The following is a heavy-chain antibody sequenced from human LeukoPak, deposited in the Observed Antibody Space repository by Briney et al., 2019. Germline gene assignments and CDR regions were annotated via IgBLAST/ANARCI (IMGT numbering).Heavy chain of an antibody. CDR1: EGTFSSYA. V-gene: IGHV1-69*04. CDR2: IIPILGIA. CDR3: ASADSSGFFAGGY. Sequence: GASVKVSCKASEGTFSSYAISWVRQAPGQGLEWMGRIIPILGIANYAQKFQGRVTITADKSTSTAYMELSSLRSEDTAVYYCASADSSGFFAGGYWGQGTLVTVSS. D-gene: IGHD3-22*01. J-gene: IGHJ4*02.